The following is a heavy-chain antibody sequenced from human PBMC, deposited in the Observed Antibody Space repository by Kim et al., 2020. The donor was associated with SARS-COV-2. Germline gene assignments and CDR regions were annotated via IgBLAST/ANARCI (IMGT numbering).Heavy chain of an antibody. CDR1: GGSISSSSYY. CDR3: ARHVGYCSSTSCPYYYYYGMDV. Sequence: SQTLSLTCTVSGGSISSSSYYWGWIRQPPGKGLEWIGSIYYSGSTYYNPSLKSRVTISVDTSKNQFSLKLSSVTAADTAVYYCARHVGYCSSTSCPYYYYYGMDVWGQGTTVTVSS. CDR2: IYYSGST. V-gene: IGHV4-39*01. D-gene: IGHD2-2*01. J-gene: IGHJ6*02.